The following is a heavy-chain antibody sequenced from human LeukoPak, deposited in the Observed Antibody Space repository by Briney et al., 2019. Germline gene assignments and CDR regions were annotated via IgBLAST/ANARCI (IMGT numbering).Heavy chain of an antibody. CDR1: GGSISSSNW. CDR2: ISHSGST. CDR3: ARRVRGVNDAFDT. D-gene: IGHD3-10*01. Sequence: SETLSLTCAVSGGSISSSNWWSWVRQPPGKGLEWIGEISHSGSTNYNPSLKSRVTISIDTSKNHFSLKLNSMTAADTAVYYCARRVRGVNDAFDTWGQGTLVTVSS. J-gene: IGHJ3*02. V-gene: IGHV4-4*02.